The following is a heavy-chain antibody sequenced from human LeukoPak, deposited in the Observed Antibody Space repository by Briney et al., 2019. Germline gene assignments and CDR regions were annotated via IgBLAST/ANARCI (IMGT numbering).Heavy chain of an antibody. CDR1: GFTFSSYE. V-gene: IGHV3-23*01. CDR3: YCSGGRCPYNWFDP. CDR2: ISGSGGST. D-gene: IGHD2-15*01. J-gene: IGHJ5*02. Sequence: GGSLRLSCAASGFTFSSYEMNWVRQAPGKGLEWVSAISGSGGSTYYADSVKGRFTISRDNSKNTLYLQMNSLRAEDTAVYYCYCSGGRCPYNWFDPWGQGTLVTVSS.